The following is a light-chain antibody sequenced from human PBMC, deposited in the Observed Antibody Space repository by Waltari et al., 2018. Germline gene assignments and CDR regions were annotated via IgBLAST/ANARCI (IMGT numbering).Light chain of an antibody. CDR1: QSLLHSDGKTY. V-gene: IGKV2D-29*02. CDR3: MQSIHLLT. CDR2: EVS. Sequence: IVMTQTPLSLSVTPGQPASISXKSSQSLLHSDGKTYLYWYLQKSGQSPQLLIYEVSNRFPGVPDRFSASGSGTEFTLKISRVEADDVGVXYCMQSIHLLTFGXGTKVEXK. J-gene: IGKJ4*01.